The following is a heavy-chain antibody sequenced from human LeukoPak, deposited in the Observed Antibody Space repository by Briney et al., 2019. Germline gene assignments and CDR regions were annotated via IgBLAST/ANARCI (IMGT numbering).Heavy chain of an antibody. CDR1: GFPFSNYR. CDR2: INSDGGST. CDR3: ARKYLSIDV. J-gene: IGHJ6*03. Sequence: GGSLRLSCAASGFPFSNYRMHWVRHAPGKGLVWFSRINSDGGSTSYADSVKGRFTISRDNAKNTLYLQMNSLRAEDTAVYYCARKYLSIDVWGRGTSVTVSS. V-gene: IGHV3-74*01. D-gene: IGHD2-2*01.